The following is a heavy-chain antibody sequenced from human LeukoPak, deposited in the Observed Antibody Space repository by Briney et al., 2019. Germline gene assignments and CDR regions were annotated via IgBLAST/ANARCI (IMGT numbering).Heavy chain of an antibody. CDR2: ISGSGGST. V-gene: IGHV3-23*01. CDR1: GFIFGSYA. J-gene: IGHJ6*02. CDR3: AKVKARYSSGYYYRYYYGMDV. Sequence: GGSLRLSCAASGFIFGSYAMSWVRQAPGKGLEWVSAISGSGGSTYYADSVKGRFTISRDNSKNTLYLQMNSLRAEDTAVYYCAKVKARYSSGYYYRYYYGMDVWGQGTTVTVSS. D-gene: IGHD3-22*01.